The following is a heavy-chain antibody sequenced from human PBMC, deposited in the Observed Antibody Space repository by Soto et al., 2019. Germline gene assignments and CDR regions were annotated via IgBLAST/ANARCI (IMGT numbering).Heavy chain of an antibody. D-gene: IGHD3-22*01. V-gene: IGHV4-59*01. CDR3: ARGDSSASGWFDP. J-gene: IGHJ5*02. CDR2: IYYSGST. CDR1: GGSISSYY. Sequence: SETLSLTCTVSGGSISSYYWSWIRQPPGKGLEWIGYIYYSGSTNYNPSLKSRVTISVDTSKNQFSLKLSSVTAAATAVYYCARGDSSASGWFDPWGQGTLVTVSS.